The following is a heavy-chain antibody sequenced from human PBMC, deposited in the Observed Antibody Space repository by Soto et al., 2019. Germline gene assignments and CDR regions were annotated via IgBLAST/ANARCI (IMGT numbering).Heavy chain of an antibody. Sequence: QVQLVQSGAEVKKPGASVKVSCTASGYTFTSYGISWVRQAPGQGLEWMGWISAYNGNTNYAQKLQGRVTMTTDTSTSTAYMELRSLRSDDTAVYYCAREADYDILTGYQHLDYWGQGTLVTVSS. CDR2: ISAYNGNT. CDR1: GYTFTSYG. D-gene: IGHD3-9*01. CDR3: AREADYDILTGYQHLDY. J-gene: IGHJ4*02. V-gene: IGHV1-18*01.